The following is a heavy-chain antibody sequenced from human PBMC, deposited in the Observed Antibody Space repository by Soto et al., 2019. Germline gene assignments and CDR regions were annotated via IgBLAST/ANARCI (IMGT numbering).Heavy chain of an antibody. V-gene: IGHV3-23*01. CDR2: ISGSGGST. CDR1: GFTFSSYA. Sequence: GGSLRLSCAASGFTFSSYAMSWVRQAPGKGLEWVSAISGSGGSTYYADSVKGRFTISRDNSKNTLYLQMNSLRAEDTAVYYCAKDTLGHYYDSSGYPDYYYGMDVWGQGTTVTVSS. D-gene: IGHD3-22*01. J-gene: IGHJ6*02. CDR3: AKDTLGHYYDSSGYPDYYYGMDV.